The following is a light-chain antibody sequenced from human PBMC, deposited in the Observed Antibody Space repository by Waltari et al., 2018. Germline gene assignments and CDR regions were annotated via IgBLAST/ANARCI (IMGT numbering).Light chain of an antibody. CDR1: SSTIGRNY. V-gene: IGLV1-47*01. J-gene: IGLJ3*02. CDR2: RND. Sequence: QSVLTQPPSASGTPGQRVTLSRSGSSSTIGRNYVYWYQHLPGTAPKLLIYRNDQRPSGVPDRFSGSKSGTSASLAISELRSEDEADYYCVAWDDSLSATVFGGGTKLTVL. CDR3: VAWDDSLSATV.